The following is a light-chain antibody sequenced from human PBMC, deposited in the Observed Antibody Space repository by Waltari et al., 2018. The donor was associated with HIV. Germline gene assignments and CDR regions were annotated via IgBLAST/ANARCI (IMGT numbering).Light chain of an antibody. CDR1: TWPQKY. V-gene: IGLV3-10*01. Sequence: SYALTQPPSVAVSPGQTERITCCGDTWPQKYGYRYQQKSGQAPVLVIYEDSKSPSGILESFSGSSSGTMATLTISGAQVEDEADYYCYSTDSSGNHRGVFGGGTKLTVL. CDR2: EDS. CDR3: YSTDSSGNHRGV. J-gene: IGLJ3*02.